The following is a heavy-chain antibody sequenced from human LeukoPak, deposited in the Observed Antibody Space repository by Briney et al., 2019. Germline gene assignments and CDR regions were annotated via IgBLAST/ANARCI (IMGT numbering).Heavy chain of an antibody. CDR3: ARDSLIAARSFDY. Sequence: SETLSLTCTVSGGSISNHYWSWIRQPPGKGLEWIGYIYYSGSTNYNPSLKSRVTISVDTSKNQFSLKLSSVTAADTAVYYCARDSLIAARSFDYWGQGTLVTVSS. V-gene: IGHV4-59*11. J-gene: IGHJ4*02. CDR1: GGSISNHY. CDR2: IYYSGST. D-gene: IGHD6-6*01.